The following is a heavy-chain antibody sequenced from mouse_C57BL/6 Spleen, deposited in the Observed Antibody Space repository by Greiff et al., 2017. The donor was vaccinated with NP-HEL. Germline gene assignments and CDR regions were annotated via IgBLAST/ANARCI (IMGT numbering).Heavy chain of an antibody. D-gene: IGHD1-2*01. CDR1: GFTFSDYY. CDR2: INYDGSST. V-gene: IGHV5-16*01. Sequence: EVHLVESEGGLVQPGSSMKLSCTASGFTFSDYYMAWVRQVPEKGLEWVANINYDGSSTYYLDSLKSRFIISRDNAKNILYLQMSSLKSEDTATYYCARDSYGDYAMDYWGQGTSVTVSS. CDR3: ARDSYGDYAMDY. J-gene: IGHJ4*01.